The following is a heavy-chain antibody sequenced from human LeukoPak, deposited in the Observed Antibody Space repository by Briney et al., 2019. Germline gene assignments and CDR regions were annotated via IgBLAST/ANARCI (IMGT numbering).Heavy chain of an antibody. Sequence: GGSLRLSCTTSGFTSSSFYMHWVRQAPGKGLEWVAVVHHDGNTKYYVDSVKGRFTISRDNSKNTLYLQMSTLRAEDTAIYYCATGSGNYYDRWGQGTLVTVSS. D-gene: IGHD3-3*01. V-gene: IGHV3-30*02. CDR1: GFTSSSFY. J-gene: IGHJ4*02. CDR2: VHHDGNTK. CDR3: ATGSGNYYDR.